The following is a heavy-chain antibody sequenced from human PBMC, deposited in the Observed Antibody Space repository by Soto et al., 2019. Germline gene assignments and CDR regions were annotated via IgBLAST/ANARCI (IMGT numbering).Heavy chain of an antibody. CDR1: GYTFTTYG. D-gene: IGHD1-1*01. Sequence: QVHLVQSGAEVKKPGASVKVSCKGSGYTFTTYGITWVRQAPGQGLEWMAWISAHNGNTNSAQKLQGRVTVTRDTSTSTAYMAQRSLRSDDTAVYSCGTGRYGDYWGQGALVTVSS. V-gene: IGHV1-18*01. CDR3: GTGRYGDY. CDR2: ISAHNGNT. J-gene: IGHJ4*02.